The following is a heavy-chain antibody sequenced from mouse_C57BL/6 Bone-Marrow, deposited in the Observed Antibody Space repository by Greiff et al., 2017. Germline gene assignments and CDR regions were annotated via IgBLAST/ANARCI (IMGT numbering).Heavy chain of an antibody. D-gene: IGHD1-1*01. V-gene: IGHV1-64*01. CDR3: ARAYGSSFLWFAY. CDR2: IHPNSGST. Sequence: QVQLQQPGAELVKPGASVKLSCKASGYTFTSYWMHWVKQRPGQGLEWIGMIHPNSGSTNYNEKFKSKATLTVDKSSITAYMQLSSLTSEDSAVYYCARAYGSSFLWFAYWGQGTLVTVSA. CDR1: GYTFTSYW. J-gene: IGHJ3*01.